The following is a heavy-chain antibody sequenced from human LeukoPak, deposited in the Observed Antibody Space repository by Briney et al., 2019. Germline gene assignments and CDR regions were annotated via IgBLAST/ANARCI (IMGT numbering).Heavy chain of an antibody. J-gene: IGHJ4*02. Sequence: GGSLRLSCAASGFTFSSYGMSRVRQAPGKGPEWVANIKQDGNEKYYVDSVKGRFTISRDNAKNSLYLQMNSLRDEDTAVYYCARDKVVGATFFDYWGQGTLVTVSS. CDR2: IKQDGNEK. D-gene: IGHD1-26*01. CDR1: GFTFSSYG. V-gene: IGHV3-7*01. CDR3: ARDKVVGATFFDY.